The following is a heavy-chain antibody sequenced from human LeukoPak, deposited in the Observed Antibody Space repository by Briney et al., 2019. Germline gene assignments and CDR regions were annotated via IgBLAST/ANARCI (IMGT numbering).Heavy chain of an antibody. D-gene: IGHD2-15*01. CDR1: GGSISNSNYY. J-gene: IGHJ4*02. Sequence: PSETLSLTCTVSGGSISNSNYYWGWIRQPPGKGLDWIGSIYYSGSTYYNPSLKSRVTISVDTSKNQFSLKLSSVTAADTAVYYCARDGGYCSGGSCYYYFDYWGQGTLVTVSS. CDR2: IYYSGST. V-gene: IGHV4-39*07. CDR3: ARDGGYCSGGSCYYYFDY.